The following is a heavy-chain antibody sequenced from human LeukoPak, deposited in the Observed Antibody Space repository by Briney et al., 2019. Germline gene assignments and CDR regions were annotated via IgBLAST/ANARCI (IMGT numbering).Heavy chain of an antibody. V-gene: IGHV3-7*01. J-gene: IGHJ4*02. Sequence: GGSLRLPCAASGFAFSDFWMSWVRQAPGKGLEWVANIRHDGNAKNYVPSVRGRFTISRDNAKNSLYLQMNSLTVEDTAVYYCATSHDSAGNDWGQGTLVTVSS. D-gene: IGHD2-15*01. CDR2: IRHDGNAK. CDR1: GFAFSDFW. CDR3: ATSHDSAGND.